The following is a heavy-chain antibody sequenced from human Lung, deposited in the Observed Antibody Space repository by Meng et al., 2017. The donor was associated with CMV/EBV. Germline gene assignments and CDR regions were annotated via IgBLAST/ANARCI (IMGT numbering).Heavy chain of an antibody. V-gene: IGHV4-39*01. CDR2: VYYTGRA. CDR3: AKQGARSVETTMVPYGEFDY. J-gene: IGHJ4*02. D-gene: IGHD5-18*01. Sequence: SXTXSLXXIVSGGSISSGDYYWGWIRQSPGKALEWIGSVYYTGRADYSPSLKNRVTISVDTSRNQFSLNLHSVTAADTALYYCAKQGARSVETTMVPYGEFDYWXQGAXVTVAS. CDR1: GGSISSGDYY.